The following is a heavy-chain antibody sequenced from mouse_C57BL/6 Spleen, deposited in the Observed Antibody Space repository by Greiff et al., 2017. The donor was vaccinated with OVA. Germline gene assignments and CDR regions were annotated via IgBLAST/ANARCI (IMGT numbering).Heavy chain of an antibody. CDR2: ISYDGSN. D-gene: IGHD3-2*02. CDR3: ARAGGSGYVDY. J-gene: IGHJ2*01. Sequence: EVKLMESGPGLVKPSQSLSLTCSVTGYSITSGYYWNWIRQFPGNKLEWMGYISYDGSNNYNPSLKNRISITRDTSKNQFFLKLNSVTTEDTATYYCARAGGSGYVDYWGQGTTLTVSS. V-gene: IGHV3-6*01. CDR1: GYSITSGYY.